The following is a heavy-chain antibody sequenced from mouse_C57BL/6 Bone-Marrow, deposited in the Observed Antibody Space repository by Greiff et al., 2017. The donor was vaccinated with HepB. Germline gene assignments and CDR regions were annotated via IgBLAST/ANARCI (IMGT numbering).Heavy chain of an antibody. V-gene: IGHV8-8*01. Sequence: QVTLKVSGPGILQPSPTLSLTCSFSGFSLSTFGMGVGWIRQPSGKGLEWLAHIWWDDDKYYNPALKSLLTNSKDTSKNQVFLKIANVDTADTATYYCARIKVVAPYWYFDVWGTGTTVTVSS. J-gene: IGHJ1*03. D-gene: IGHD1-1*01. CDR1: GFSLSTFGMG. CDR2: IWWDDDK. CDR3: ARIKVVAPYWYFDV.